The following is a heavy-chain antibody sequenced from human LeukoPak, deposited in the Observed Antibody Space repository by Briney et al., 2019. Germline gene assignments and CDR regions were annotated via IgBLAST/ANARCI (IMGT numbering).Heavy chain of an antibody. CDR3: AREWSAFDF. D-gene: IGHD3-3*01. CDR1: GFSFSDYY. J-gene: IGHJ3*01. V-gene: IGHV3-11*01. CDR2: FSGSGGHI. Sequence: GGSLRLSCVASGFSFSDYYMHWIRQAPGKGLEGVWFFSGSGGHIYYAESVKGRFTISRDNAKNSLYLQMDSLRVDDTAMYYCAREWSAFDFWGQGTMVTVSS.